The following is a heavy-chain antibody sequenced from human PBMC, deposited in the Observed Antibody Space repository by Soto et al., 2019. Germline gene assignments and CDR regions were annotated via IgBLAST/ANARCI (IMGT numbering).Heavy chain of an antibody. J-gene: IGHJ6*02. CDR2: IYSGGSD. Sequence: XGSLRLSCAASGFTIDNIYMSGVRQAPGKGLECVSIIYSGGSDFYADSVKGRFIISRDDSKNILYLQMDNLRDDDTAVYYCASGFVHTLTSGAHNHYNYGLDVWGQGTTVTVSS. CDR3: ASGFVHTLTSGAHNHYNYGLDV. CDR1: GFTIDNIY. D-gene: IGHD1-26*01. V-gene: IGHV3-53*01.